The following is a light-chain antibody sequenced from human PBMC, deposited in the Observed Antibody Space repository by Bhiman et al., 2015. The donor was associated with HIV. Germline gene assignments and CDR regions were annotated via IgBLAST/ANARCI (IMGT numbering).Light chain of an antibody. CDR3: SSYTTSKSYV. V-gene: IGLV2-11*01. J-gene: IGLJ1*01. CDR1: NSDVGGYNF. CDR2: DVS. Sequence: QSALTQPRSVSGSPGQSVTISCTGTNSDVGGYNFVSWYQQHPGKAPKLMIYDVSKRPSGVPDRLSGSKSGNTASLTISGLQAEDEADYYCSSYTTSKSYVFGTGTKVTVL.